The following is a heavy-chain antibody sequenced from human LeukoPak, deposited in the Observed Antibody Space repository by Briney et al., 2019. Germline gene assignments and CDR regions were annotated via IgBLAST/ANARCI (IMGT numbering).Heavy chain of an antibody. Sequence: PSETLSLTCAVYGGSFSGYYWSWIRQPPGKGLEWIGEINHSGSTNYNPSLKSRVTISVDTSKNQFSLKLSSVTAADTAVYYCARGWIRGKMVVAGTAALANSARGSRTTKTYGMDAWGQGTTVTVSS. CDR3: ARGWIRGKMVVAGTAALANSARGSRTTKTYGMDA. D-gene: IGHD6-19*01. CDR2: INHSGST. CDR1: GGSFSGYY. J-gene: IGHJ6*02. V-gene: IGHV4-34*01.